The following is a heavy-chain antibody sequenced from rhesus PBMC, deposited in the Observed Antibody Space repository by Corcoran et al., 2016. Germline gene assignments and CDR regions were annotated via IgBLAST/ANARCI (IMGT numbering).Heavy chain of an antibody. V-gene: IGHV4S11*01. Sequence: QVQLQESGPGLVKPLETLSLTCAVSGGSISSDYWSWIRQSPGKGLEWIGYISGSGSTTTYHPSLKSRVTLSVDTSKNQFSLKLNSVTAADTAVYYCAKIRAGYQLLENWGQGILVTVSS. CDR1: GGSISSDY. CDR2: ISGSGSTT. CDR3: AKIRAGYQLLEN. J-gene: IGHJ4*01. D-gene: IGHD2-2*01.